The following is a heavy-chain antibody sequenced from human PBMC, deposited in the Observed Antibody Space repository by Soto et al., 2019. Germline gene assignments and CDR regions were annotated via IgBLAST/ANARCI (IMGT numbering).Heavy chain of an antibody. Sequence: ETLSLTCTVSGGSVSSGSHYWSWIRQPPGKGLEWIGYIHYSGSTNYNPSLKSRVIISVDTSISTAYMELSRLRSDDTAVYYCARQRYCSSTSCPYGDYDYWGQGTLVT. CDR3: ARQRYCSSTSCPYGDYDY. CDR1: GGSVSSGSHY. D-gene: IGHD2-2*01. V-gene: IGHV4-61*01. CDR2: IHYSGST. J-gene: IGHJ4*02.